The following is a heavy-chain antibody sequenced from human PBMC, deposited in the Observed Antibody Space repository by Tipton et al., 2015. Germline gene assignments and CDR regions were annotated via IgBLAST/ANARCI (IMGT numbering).Heavy chain of an antibody. J-gene: IGHJ6*02. CDR3: ARDLEHGMDV. CDR1: GGSVGSYNYY. V-gene: IGHV4-61*01. CDR2: ISNTGNT. Sequence: TLSLTCTVSGGSVGSYNYYWSWIRQPPGKGLEWIGYISNTGNTHYNASLKSRVTISIDTSKNQFSLKLSSVTAADTAVYFCARDLEHGMDVWGQGTTVTVS.